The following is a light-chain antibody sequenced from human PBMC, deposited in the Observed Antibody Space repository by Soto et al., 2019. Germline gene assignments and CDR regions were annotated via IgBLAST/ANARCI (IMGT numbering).Light chain of an antibody. CDR2: GTS. J-gene: IGKJ5*01. CDR1: QSVSTIY. CDR3: QQYGSTPIT. Sequence: ETLLTQSPDTLSLSPGERATLSCRASQSVSTIYFGGYQQKPGQAPRLLIYGTSNRAHGIPDRFSGSGSGTDFTLTISRLEPEDFSVYYCQQYGSTPITFGQGTRLEIK. V-gene: IGKV3-20*01.